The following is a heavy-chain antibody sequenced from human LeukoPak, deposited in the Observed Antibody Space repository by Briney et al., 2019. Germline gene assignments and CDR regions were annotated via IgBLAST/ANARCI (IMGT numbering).Heavy chain of an antibody. J-gene: IGHJ3*02. V-gene: IGHV4-59*01. CDR2: IYYSGST. Sequence: SETLSLTCTVSGGSISSYYWSWIRQPPGKGLEWIGYIYYSGSTNYNPSLKSRVTISVDTSKNQFSLKLSSVTAADTAVYYCAREQYPRRYYDILTGRRGDAFDIWGQGTMVTVSS. CDR1: GGSISSYY. D-gene: IGHD3-9*01. CDR3: AREQYPRRYYDILTGRRGDAFDI.